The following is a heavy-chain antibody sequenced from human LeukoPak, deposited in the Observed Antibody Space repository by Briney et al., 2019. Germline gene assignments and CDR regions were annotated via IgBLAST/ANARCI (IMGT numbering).Heavy chain of an antibody. CDR3: ALEYYYDSSGYYNRAPFDP. J-gene: IGHJ5*02. V-gene: IGHV1-69*05. CDR2: IIPIFGTA. Sequence: GSSVKVSCKASGGTFSSYAISWVRQAPGQGLEWMRGIIPIFGTANYAQKFQGRVTITTDESTSTAYMELSSLRSEDTAVYYCALEYYYDSSGYYNRAPFDPWGQGTLVTVSS. CDR1: GGTFSSYA. D-gene: IGHD3-22*01.